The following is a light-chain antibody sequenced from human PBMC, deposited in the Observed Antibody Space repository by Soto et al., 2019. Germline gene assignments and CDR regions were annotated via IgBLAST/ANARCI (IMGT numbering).Light chain of an antibody. CDR3: SSYSSSSTPYV. CDR2: EVS. J-gene: IGLJ1*01. V-gene: IGLV2-14*01. CDR1: SSDIGGYNY. Sequence: QSALTQPASVSGSPGQSITISCTGTSSDIGGYNYVSWYRQHPGKAPKLMIYEVSYRPSGVSNRFSASKSGNTASLTISGLQAEDEAVYYCSSYSSSSTPYVFGTGTKLTVL.